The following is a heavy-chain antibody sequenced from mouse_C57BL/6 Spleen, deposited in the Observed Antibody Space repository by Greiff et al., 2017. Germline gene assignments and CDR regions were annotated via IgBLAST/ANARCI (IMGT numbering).Heavy chain of an antibody. Sequence: VQLQQSGPELVKPGDSVKISCKASGYSFTGYFMNWVMQSHGKSLEWIGRINPYNGDTFYNQKLKGKATLTVDKSSSTAHMELRSLTSEDSAVYYCARSLWYGYFDYWGQGTTLTVSS. D-gene: IGHD2-1*01. CDR2: INPYNGDT. J-gene: IGHJ2*01. V-gene: IGHV1-20*01. CDR3: ARSLWYGYFDY. CDR1: GYSFTGYF.